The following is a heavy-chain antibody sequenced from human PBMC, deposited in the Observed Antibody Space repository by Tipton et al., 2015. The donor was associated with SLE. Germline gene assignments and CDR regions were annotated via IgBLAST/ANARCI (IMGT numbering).Heavy chain of an antibody. V-gene: IGHV4-39*01. CDR1: GGSISSSSYY. CDR2: IYYSGST. Sequence: TLSHTCTVSGGSISSSSYYWGWIRQPPGKGLEWIGSIYYSGSTYYNPSLKSRVTISVDTSKNQFSLKLSSVTAADTAVYYCARQSGSYFYWGQGTLVTVSS. CDR3: ARQSGSYFY. D-gene: IGHD1-26*01. J-gene: IGHJ4*02.